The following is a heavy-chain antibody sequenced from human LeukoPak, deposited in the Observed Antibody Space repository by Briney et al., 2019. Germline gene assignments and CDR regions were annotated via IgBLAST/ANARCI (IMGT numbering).Heavy chain of an antibody. D-gene: IGHD3-9*01. Sequence: ASVKVSCKVSGYTLTKLSMHWVRQAPGKGLEWMGGFDPEDGETIYAQKFQGRVTMTEDTSTDTAYMELSSLRSEDTAVYYCATGVFHYDILTGYQYGMDVWGQGTTVTVSS. CDR2: FDPEDGET. J-gene: IGHJ6*02. CDR3: ATGVFHYDILTGYQYGMDV. V-gene: IGHV1-24*01. CDR1: GYTLTKLS.